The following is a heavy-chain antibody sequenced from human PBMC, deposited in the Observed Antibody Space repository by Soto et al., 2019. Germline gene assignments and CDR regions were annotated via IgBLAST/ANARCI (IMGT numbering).Heavy chain of an antibody. CDR1: GGSVSSGSYY. CDR3: ARDLDSSGYPNT. CDR2: IYYSGST. Sequence: SETLSLTCTVSGGSVSSGSYYWSWIRQPPGKGLEWIGYIYYSGSTNYNPSLKSRVTISVDTSKNQFSLKLSSVTAADTAVYYCARDLDSSGYPNTWGQGTLVTVSS. V-gene: IGHV4-61*01. J-gene: IGHJ5*02. D-gene: IGHD3-22*01.